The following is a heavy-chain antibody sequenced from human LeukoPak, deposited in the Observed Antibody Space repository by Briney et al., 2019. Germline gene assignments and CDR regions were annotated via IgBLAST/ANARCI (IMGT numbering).Heavy chain of an antibody. CDR2: IYYSGST. CDR1: GGSISSTSYY. J-gene: IGHJ6*03. V-gene: IGHV4-39*07. D-gene: IGHD3-10*01. Sequence: SETLSLTCTVSGGSISSTSYYWGWIRQPPGKGLEWIGNIYYSGSTYYNPSLKSRVTISVDTSKNQFSLKLSSVTAADTAVYYCARLRRIYYGSGSYYKTNKYYMDVWGKGTTVTISS. CDR3: ARLRRIYYGSGSYYKTNKYYMDV.